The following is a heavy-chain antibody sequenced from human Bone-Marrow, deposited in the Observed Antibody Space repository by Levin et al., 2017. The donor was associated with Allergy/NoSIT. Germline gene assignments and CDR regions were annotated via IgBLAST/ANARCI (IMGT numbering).Heavy chain of an antibody. CDR2: SNTDGSST. D-gene: IGHD4-11*01. CDR3: ARGGSNYGPDY. Sequence: GGSLRLSCAASGFTFGNYWMHWVRQAPGRGLVCVSRSNTDGSSTTYADSVKGRFTISRDNAKNTLYLEMSSLRAEDTAVYFCARGGSNYGPDYWGQGTLVTVSP. J-gene: IGHJ4*02. CDR1: GFTFGNYW. V-gene: IGHV3-74*03.